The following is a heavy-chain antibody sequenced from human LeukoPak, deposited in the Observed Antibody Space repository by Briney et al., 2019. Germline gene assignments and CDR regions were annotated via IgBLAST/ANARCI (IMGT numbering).Heavy chain of an antibody. CDR2: IYYSGST. V-gene: IGHV4-59*01. D-gene: IGHD3-22*01. Sequence: SETLSLTCTVSGGSISSYYWSWIRQPPGKGLEWIGYIYYSGSTNYNPSLKSRVTISVDTSKNQFSLKLSSVTAADPAVYYCARGAGGYALDWGQGTLVTVSS. CDR3: ARGAGGYALD. CDR1: GGSISSYY. J-gene: IGHJ4*02.